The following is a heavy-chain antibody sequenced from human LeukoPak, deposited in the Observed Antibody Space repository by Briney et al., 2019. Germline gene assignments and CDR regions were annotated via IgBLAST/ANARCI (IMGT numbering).Heavy chain of an antibody. CDR2: INTNTGNP. CDR1: GYTFTSYA. CDR3: ARGYCSGTNCYYFDY. V-gene: IGHV7-4-1*02. D-gene: IGHD2-15*01. Sequence: ASVKVSCKASGYTFTSYAMNWVRQAPGQGLEWMGWINTNTGNPTYAQGFTGRFVFSLDTSVSTAYLQISSLKAEDTAVYYCARGYCSGTNCYYFDYWAREPWSPSPQ. J-gene: IGHJ4*02.